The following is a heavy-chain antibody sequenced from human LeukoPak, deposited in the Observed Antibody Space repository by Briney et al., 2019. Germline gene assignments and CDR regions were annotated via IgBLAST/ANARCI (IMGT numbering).Heavy chain of an antibody. J-gene: IGHJ3*02. V-gene: IGHV3-9*01. CDR3: ASPGGYYYDFYAFDI. D-gene: IGHD3-22*01. Sequence: GGSLRLSCAASGFTFDDYAMHWVRHAPGKGLEWVSGISWNSGSIGYADSVKGRFTISRDNAKNSLYLQMNSLRAEDTAVYYCASPGGYYYDFYAFDIWGQGTMVTVSS. CDR2: ISWNSGSI. CDR1: GFTFDDYA.